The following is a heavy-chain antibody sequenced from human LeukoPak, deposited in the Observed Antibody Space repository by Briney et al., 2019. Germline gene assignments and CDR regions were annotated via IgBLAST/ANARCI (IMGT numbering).Heavy chain of an antibody. J-gene: IGHJ4*02. Sequence: KSSETLSLTCTVSGGSISSGGYYWSWIRQHPGKGLEWIVYIYYSGSTYYNPSLKSRVTISVDTSKNQFSLKLSSVTAADTAVYYCARDSSSSDYYFDYWGQATLVTVSS. D-gene: IGHD6-6*01. V-gene: IGHV4-31*03. CDR1: GGSISSGGYY. CDR2: IYYSGST. CDR3: ARDSSSSDYYFDY.